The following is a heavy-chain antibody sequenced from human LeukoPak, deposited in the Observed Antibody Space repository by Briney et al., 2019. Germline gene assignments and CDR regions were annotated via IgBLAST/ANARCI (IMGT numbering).Heavy chain of an antibody. V-gene: IGHV3-74*01. J-gene: IGHJ4*02. CDR1: GFTFTDYW. CDR2: INGDGSDT. D-gene: IGHD4-17*01. Sequence: GGSLRLSCAASGFTFTDYWMHWVRQAPGKGLVWVSRINGDGSDTTYADSVQGRFTISRDNAKNTLYLQMNSLRAEDTAVYYCARQRTVPKKERDFDYWGQGTLVTVSS. CDR3: ARQRTVPKKERDFDY.